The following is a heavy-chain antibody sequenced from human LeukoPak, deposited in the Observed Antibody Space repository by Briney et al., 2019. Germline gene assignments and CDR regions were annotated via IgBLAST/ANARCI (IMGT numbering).Heavy chain of an antibody. Sequence: GGSLRLSCAVSGFTFSSYWMHWVRQVPGKGLVWVLRINTDGSSTSYADSVKGRVTISRDNAKNSLYLQMNSLRAEDTAVYYCASHLWFGDQALYYGMDVWGQGTTVTVSS. J-gene: IGHJ6*02. CDR2: INTDGSST. CDR3: ASHLWFGDQALYYGMDV. CDR1: GFTFSSYW. D-gene: IGHD3-10*01. V-gene: IGHV3-74*01.